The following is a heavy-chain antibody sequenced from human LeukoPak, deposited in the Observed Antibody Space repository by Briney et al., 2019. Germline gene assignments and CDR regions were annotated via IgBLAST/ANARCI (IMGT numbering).Heavy chain of an antibody. CDR1: GFTFSRNA. CDR3: ARPLDSSNNYFDY. CDR2: ISSSSNYM. V-gene: IGHV3-21*01. J-gene: IGHJ4*02. Sequence: GGSLRLSCAASGFTFSRNAMNWVRQAPGKGLEWVSFISSSSNYMSYADSVRGRFTISRDNAKNSLYLQMNSLRAEDTAVYYCARPLDSSNNYFDYWGQGTLVTVSA. D-gene: IGHD6-13*01.